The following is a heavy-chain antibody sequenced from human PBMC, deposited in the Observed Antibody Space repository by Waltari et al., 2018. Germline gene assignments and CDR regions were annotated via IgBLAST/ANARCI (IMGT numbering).Heavy chain of an antibody. V-gene: IGHV3-7*04. J-gene: IGHJ4*02. CDR3: ARGVTTVEY. Sequence: EVQLVESGGGLVEPGGSLRLSWSGSGFPFTNHWMSWVRQAPGKGPEWVASIKQDGSEKYYVDSMKGRFTISRDNAKNSLSLQMDSLRAEDTAVYFCARGVTTVEYWGQGTLVTVSS. CDR2: IKQDGSEK. CDR1: GFPFTNHW. D-gene: IGHD2-21*02.